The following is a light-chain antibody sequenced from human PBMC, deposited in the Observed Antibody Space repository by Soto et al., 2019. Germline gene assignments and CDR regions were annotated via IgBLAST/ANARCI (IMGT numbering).Light chain of an antibody. CDR2: RSN. J-gene: IGLJ2*01. CDR3: AAWDDSLSGVV. Sequence: QSVLTQPPSASGTPGQRVTISCSGSSSNIGDNYVYWYQHLPGTAPKLLMYRSNQRPSGVPDRFSGSKSGTSASLAISGLRSEDEADYYCAAWDDSLSGVVFGGGTKLTVL. CDR1: SSNIGDNY. V-gene: IGLV1-47*01.